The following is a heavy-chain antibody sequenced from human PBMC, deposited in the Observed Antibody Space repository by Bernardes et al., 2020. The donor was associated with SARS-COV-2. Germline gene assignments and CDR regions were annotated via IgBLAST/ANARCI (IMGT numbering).Heavy chain of an antibody. CDR3: AREGGYKDYIDY. Sequence: GGSLRLSRAASGFTFSSYSMNWVRQAPGKGLEWVSSISSSSTYIYYADSVKGRFTISRDNAKNSLYLQMNSLRAEDTAVYYCAREGGYKDYIDYWGQGTLVTVSS. CDR1: GFTFSSYS. CDR2: ISSSSTYI. D-gene: IGHD5-18*01. J-gene: IGHJ4*02. V-gene: IGHV3-21*01.